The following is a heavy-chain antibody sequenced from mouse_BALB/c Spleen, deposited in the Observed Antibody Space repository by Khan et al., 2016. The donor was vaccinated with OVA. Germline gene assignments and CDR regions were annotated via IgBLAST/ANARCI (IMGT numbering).Heavy chain of an antibody. CDR2: VSTGGHYT. CDR3: ARLAYYYDSEGFAY. J-gene: IGHJ3*01. CDR1: GFTFSTYG. D-gene: IGHD1-1*01. V-gene: IGHV5-6*01. Sequence: EVQGVESGGDVVKPGGSLKLSCAASGFTFSTYGMSWVRQTPDKRLEWVATVSTGGHYTYYPDTVKGRFTISRDNAKNTLSLQMNSLKSEDTAMFYCARLAYYYDSEGFAYWGQGTLVTVSA.